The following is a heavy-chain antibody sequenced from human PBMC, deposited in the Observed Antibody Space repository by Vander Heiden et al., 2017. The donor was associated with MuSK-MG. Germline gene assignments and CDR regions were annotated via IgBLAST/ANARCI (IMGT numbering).Heavy chain of an antibody. Sequence: EVQLVESGGGLVQPGGSLRLSCAASGFTVSSNYMSWVRQAPGKGLEWVSVIYSGGSTYYADSVKGRFTISRDNSKNTLYLQMNSLRAEDTAVYYCASGRGVVIDAFDIWGQGTMVTVSS. CDR2: IYSGGST. D-gene: IGHD3-22*01. V-gene: IGHV3-66*02. CDR3: ASGRGVVIDAFDI. J-gene: IGHJ3*02. CDR1: GFTVSSNY.